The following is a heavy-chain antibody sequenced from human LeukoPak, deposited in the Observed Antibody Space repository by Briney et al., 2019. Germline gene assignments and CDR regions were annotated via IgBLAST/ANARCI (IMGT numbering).Heavy chain of an antibody. V-gene: IGHV3-48*01. D-gene: IGHD5-12*01. Sequence: PGGSPRLSCATSGFTFSSYSTNSVRPAPGKGLEWVSCIASSSSTIYYADSVKGRFTTSRDNAKNSLYLQMNSLRAEDTAVYYCAKGPYNAYDLGYWGQGTLVTVSS. CDR1: GFTFSSYS. CDR3: AKGPYNAYDLGY. CDR2: IASSSSTI. J-gene: IGHJ4*02.